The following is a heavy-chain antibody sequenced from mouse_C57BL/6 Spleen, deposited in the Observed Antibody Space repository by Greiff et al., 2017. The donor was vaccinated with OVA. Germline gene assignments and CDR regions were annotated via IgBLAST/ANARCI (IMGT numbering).Heavy chain of an antibody. CDR3: ARQGGYYGSSYFAD. V-gene: IGHV1-50*01. D-gene: IGHD1-1*01. CDR2: IDPSDSYT. CDR1: GYTFTSYW. J-gene: IGHJ3*01. Sequence: QVQLQQPGAELVKPGASVTLSCKASGYTFTSYWMQWVKQRPGQGLEWIGEIDPSDSYTNYNQKFKGKATVTVDTSSSTAYMQLSSLPSEDSAVYYCARQGGYYGSSYFADWGKGTLVTVSA.